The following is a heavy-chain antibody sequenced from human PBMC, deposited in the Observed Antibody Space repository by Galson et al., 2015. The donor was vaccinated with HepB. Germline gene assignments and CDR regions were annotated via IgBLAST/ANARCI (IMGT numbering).Heavy chain of an antibody. V-gene: IGHV3-7*03. D-gene: IGHD1-26*01. CDR2: IKQDGSEK. CDR3: ARDAEGWELPAGADY. CDR1: GFTFSSYW. Sequence: SLRLSCAASGFTFSSYWMSWVRQAPGKGLEWVANIKQDGSEKYYVDSVKGRFTISRDNAKNSLYPQMNSLRAEDTAVYYCARDAEGWELPAGADYWGQGTLVTVSS. J-gene: IGHJ4*02.